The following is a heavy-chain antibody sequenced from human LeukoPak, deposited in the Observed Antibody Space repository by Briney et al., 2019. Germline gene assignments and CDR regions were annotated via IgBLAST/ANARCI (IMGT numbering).Heavy chain of an antibody. CDR1: GFTFGDYA. CDR2: IRSKAYGGTT. Sequence: GASLRLSCTASGFTFGDYAMSWFRQAPGKGLEWVGFIRSKAYGGTTEYAASVKGRFTISRDDSKSIAYLQMNSLKTEDTAVYYCTKVSGRGPEPTHFDYWGQGTLFTVSS. D-gene: IGHD6-19*01. V-gene: IGHV3-49*03. CDR3: TKVSGRGPEPTHFDY. J-gene: IGHJ4*02.